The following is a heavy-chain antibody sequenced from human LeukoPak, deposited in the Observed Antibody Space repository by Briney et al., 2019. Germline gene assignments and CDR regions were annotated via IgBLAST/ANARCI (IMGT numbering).Heavy chain of an antibody. D-gene: IGHD2-2*01. CDR3: ARGYCSRTSCEDFDY. V-gene: IGHV3-21*01. CDR1: GFTFSHYS. J-gene: IGHJ4*02. CDR2: ISASSSFI. Sequence: PGGSLRLSCAASGFTFSHYSTNWVRQAPGKGLEWVSSISASSSFIYYADSLKGRFTISRDNAKNSLYLQMNSLRAEDTAVFYCARGYCSRTSCEDFDYWGQGTLVTVSS.